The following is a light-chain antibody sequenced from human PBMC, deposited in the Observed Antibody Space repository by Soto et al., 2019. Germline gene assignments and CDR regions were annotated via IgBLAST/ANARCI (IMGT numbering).Light chain of an antibody. CDR2: AAS. Sequence: LAQYRKSLAVAPGEVATLSCWASQSVTNNLAWYQQKRGQAPRLLIYAASTRATGVPARFSGSGSGTEFTLTISSLQSEDFAVYSCQQYNSWPASTFGQGTRLEI. CDR1: QSVTNN. CDR3: QQYNSWPAST. V-gene: IGKV3D-15*01. J-gene: IGKJ5*01.